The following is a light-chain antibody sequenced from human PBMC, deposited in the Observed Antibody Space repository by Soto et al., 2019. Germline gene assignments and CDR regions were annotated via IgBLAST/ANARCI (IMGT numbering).Light chain of an antibody. CDR1: ESVSSNY. CDR3: QQYGTSPRT. CDR2: GAS. Sequence: VLTQSPGTLSLSPGERATLSCRATESVSSNYLAWYQQKPGQAPRVLIYGASIRATGIPDRFSGSGSETDFTLTISRLEPEDFAVYYCQQYGTSPRTFGQGTKVDIK. J-gene: IGKJ1*01. V-gene: IGKV3-20*01.